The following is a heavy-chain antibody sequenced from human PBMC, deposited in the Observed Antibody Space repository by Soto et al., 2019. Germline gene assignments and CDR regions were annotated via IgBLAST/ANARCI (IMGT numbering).Heavy chain of an antibody. J-gene: IGHJ6*02. CDR2: IYHSGST. Sequence: SETLSLTCIVSGGSVSSGSYYWTWIRQPPGKGLEWIGYIYHSGSTNYSPSLKSRVTISVDTSKDQFSLKLSSVTAADTAVYYCARYKSNYYYGMDVWGQGTTVTVSS. V-gene: IGHV4-61*01. D-gene: IGHD1-20*01. CDR1: GGSVSSGSYY. CDR3: ARYKSNYYYGMDV.